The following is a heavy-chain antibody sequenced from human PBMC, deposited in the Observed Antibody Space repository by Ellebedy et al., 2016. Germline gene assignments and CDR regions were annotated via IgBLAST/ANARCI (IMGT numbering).Heavy chain of an antibody. CDR1: EFTFASYG. CDR3: AKETSGWRKYFHY. V-gene: IGHV3-30*18. J-gene: IGHJ4*02. Sequence: GESLKISXAASEFTFASYGMHWVRQAPGKGLEWVAVISFDGSAKSYADSVKGRFTIPRDNSKNTLYLQMNSLRAEDTAVYYCAKETSGWRKYFHYWGQGTLVTVSS. D-gene: IGHD6-19*01. CDR2: ISFDGSAK.